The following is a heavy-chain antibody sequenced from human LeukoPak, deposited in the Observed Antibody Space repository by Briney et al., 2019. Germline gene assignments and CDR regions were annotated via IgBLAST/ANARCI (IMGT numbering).Heavy chain of an antibody. CDR1: GGSISIYY. D-gene: IGHD6-13*01. Sequence: NPSETLSLTCTVSGGSISIYYWSWIRQSPGEGLEWIGYIHYSGSTDYNPSLRSRVSISVDTSKNQLFLTLTSATAADTAVYYCAREYSSFDYWGQGILVTVSS. CDR2: IHYSGST. CDR3: AREYSSFDY. J-gene: IGHJ4*02. V-gene: IGHV4-59*01.